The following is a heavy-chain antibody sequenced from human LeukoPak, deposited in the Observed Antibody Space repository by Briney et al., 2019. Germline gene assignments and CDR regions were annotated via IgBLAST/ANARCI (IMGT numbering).Heavy chain of an antibody. J-gene: IGHJ4*02. D-gene: IGHD3-22*01. Sequence: PGGSLRLSCAASGFTFSSYGMHWVRQAPGKGLEWVAVISYDGSNKYYADSVKGRFTISRDNSKNTLYLQMNSLRAEDTAVYYCARAPYYYDSSGYSTPPDYWGQGTLVTVSS. V-gene: IGHV3-30*03. CDR2: ISYDGSNK. CDR1: GFTFSSYG. CDR3: ARAPYYYDSSGYSTPPDY.